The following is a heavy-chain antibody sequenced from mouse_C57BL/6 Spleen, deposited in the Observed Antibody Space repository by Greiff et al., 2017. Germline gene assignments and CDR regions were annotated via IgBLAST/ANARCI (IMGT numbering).Heavy chain of an antibody. V-gene: IGHV6-3*01. CDR3: TGDSNYVRYFDV. CDR1: GFTFSNYW. D-gene: IGHD2-5*01. J-gene: IGHJ1*03. CDR2: IRLKSDNYAT. Sequence: EVMLVESGGGLVQPGGSMKLSCVASGFTFSNYWMNWVRQSPEKGLEWVAQIRLKSDNYATHYAESVKGRFTISRDDSKSSVYLQMNNLRAEDTGIYYCTGDSNYVRYFDVWGTGTTVTVSS.